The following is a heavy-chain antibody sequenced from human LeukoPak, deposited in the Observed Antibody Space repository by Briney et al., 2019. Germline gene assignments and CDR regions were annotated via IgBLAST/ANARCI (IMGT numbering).Heavy chain of an antibody. V-gene: IGHV3-30*02. J-gene: IGHJ4*02. Sequence: GGSLRLPCAASGFTFSSYGMHWVRQAPGKGLEWVAFIRYDGSNKYYADSVKGRFTISRDNSKNTLYLQMNSLRAEDTAVYYCAKGGYYYDSSGYDTSYWGQGTLVTVSS. CDR3: AKGGYYYDSSGYDTSY. D-gene: IGHD3-22*01. CDR1: GFTFSSYG. CDR2: IRYDGSNK.